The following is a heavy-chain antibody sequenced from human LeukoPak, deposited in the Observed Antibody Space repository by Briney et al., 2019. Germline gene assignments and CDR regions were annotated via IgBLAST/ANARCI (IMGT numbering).Heavy chain of an antibody. Sequence: PGGTLRLSCAASGVTFSSYSKNWGRQAQGKGMEWVSSICISSSYIYYADSVKGRFTISRDNAKNSLYLQMNSLRAEDTAVYYCARVDPSVPYFDYWGQGTLVTVSS. CDR1: GVTFSSYS. V-gene: IGHV3-21*01. J-gene: IGHJ4*02. D-gene: IGHD1-1*01. CDR2: ICISSSYI. CDR3: ARVDPSVPYFDY.